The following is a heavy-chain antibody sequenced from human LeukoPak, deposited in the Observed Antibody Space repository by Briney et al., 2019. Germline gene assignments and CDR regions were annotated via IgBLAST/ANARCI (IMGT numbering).Heavy chain of an antibody. CDR1: GFTFSSYE. CDR2: ISSSSSTI. CDR3: ARDDPPYDFWSGFYSHWFDP. V-gene: IGHV3-48*01. D-gene: IGHD3-3*01. Sequence: PGGSLRLSCAASGFTFSSYEMNWVRQAPGKGLEWVSYISSSSSTIYYADSVKGRFTISRDNAKNSLYLQMNSLRAEDTAVYYCARDDPPYDFWSGFYSHWFDPWGQGTLVTVSS. J-gene: IGHJ5*02.